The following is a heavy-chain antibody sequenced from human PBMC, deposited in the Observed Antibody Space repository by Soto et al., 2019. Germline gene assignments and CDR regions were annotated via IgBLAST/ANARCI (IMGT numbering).Heavy chain of an antibody. J-gene: IGHJ4*02. V-gene: IGHV3-30*18. CDR1: GFTFSSYG. Sequence: GGSLRLSCAASGFTFSSYGMHWVRQAPGKGLEWVAVISYDGSNKYYADSVKGRFTISRDNSKNTLYLQMNSLRAEDTAVYYCAKDHPRGGRYCSSTSCYGIFDDWGQGTLVTVSS. CDR3: AKDHPRGGRYCSSTSCYGIFDD. D-gene: IGHD2-2*01. CDR2: ISYDGSNK.